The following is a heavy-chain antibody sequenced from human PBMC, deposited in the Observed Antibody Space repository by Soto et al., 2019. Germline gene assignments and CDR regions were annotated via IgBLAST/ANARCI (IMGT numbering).Heavy chain of an antibody. D-gene: IGHD3-10*01. CDR2: ISSSSSYT. V-gene: IGHV3-11*06. CDR1: GFTFSDYY. J-gene: IGHJ6*02. CDR3: ARVPYYYASGTDYGMDV. Sequence: QVQLVESGGGLVKPGGSLRLSCAASGFTFSDYYMSWIRQAPGKGLEWVSYISSSSSYTNYADSMKGRFTMSRDNAKNSLFLQMNSLRAEDTALYYCARVPYYYASGTDYGMDVWGQGTMVTVSS.